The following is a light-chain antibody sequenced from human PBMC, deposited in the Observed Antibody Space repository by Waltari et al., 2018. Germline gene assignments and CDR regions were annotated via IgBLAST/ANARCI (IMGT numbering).Light chain of an antibody. Sequence: DIVMTQSPDSLAVSLGERATINCKSSQSILYSSNNKKYLAWYQQKPGQPPKLLIYWASTRESGVPDRFSGSGSGTDFTLTISSLQAEDVAVYYCQQYYCSPYTFGQGTKLEIK. CDR3: QQYYCSPYT. CDR2: WAS. CDR1: QSILYSSNNKKY. V-gene: IGKV4-1*01. J-gene: IGKJ2*01.